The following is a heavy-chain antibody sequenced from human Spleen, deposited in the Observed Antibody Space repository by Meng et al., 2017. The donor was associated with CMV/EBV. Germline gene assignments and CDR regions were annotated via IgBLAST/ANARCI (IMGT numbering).Heavy chain of an antibody. CDR2: MHYSGTN. J-gene: IGHJ4*02. CDR1: GGSISGSSYS. V-gene: IGHV4-39*01. D-gene: IGHD6-13*01. Sequence: LQLQDSGSGMLKPAEALTLTCTVFGGSISGSSYSLGCISLHQGKELDWIGNMHYSGTNYYNPSLKSRVTMSVDKSKNQFPLRLGYVNAADTAVYNCPRRGSSWYIDSWGQGALVTVSS. CDR3: PRRGSSWYIDS.